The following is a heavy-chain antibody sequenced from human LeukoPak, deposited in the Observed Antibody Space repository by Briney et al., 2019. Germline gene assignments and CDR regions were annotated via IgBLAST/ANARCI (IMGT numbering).Heavy chain of an antibody. CDR2: IIPIFGTA. D-gene: IGHD3-22*01. J-gene: IGHJ4*02. CDR3: ARGESYYYDSSGYPFDY. Sequence: GASVKVSCKASGDTFSSYAISWVRQAPGQGLEWMGGIIPIFGTANYAQKFQGRVTITADESTSTAYMELSSLRSEDTAVYYCARGESYYYDSSGYPFDYWGQGTLVTVSS. V-gene: IGHV1-69*13. CDR1: GDTFSSYA.